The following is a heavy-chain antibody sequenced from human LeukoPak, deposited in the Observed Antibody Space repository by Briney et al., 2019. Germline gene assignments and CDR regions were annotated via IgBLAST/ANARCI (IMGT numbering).Heavy chain of an antibody. V-gene: IGHV3-48*03. J-gene: IGHJ4*02. CDR3: AREGNYYYDSSADY. D-gene: IGHD3-22*01. CDR1: GFTFGDYA. CDR2: ISSSGSTI. Sequence: GGSLRLSCTASGFTFGDYALSWVRQAPGKGLEWVSYISSSGSTIYYADSVKGRFTISRDNAKNSLYLQMNSLRAEDTAVYYCAREGNYYYDSSADYWGQGTLVTVSS.